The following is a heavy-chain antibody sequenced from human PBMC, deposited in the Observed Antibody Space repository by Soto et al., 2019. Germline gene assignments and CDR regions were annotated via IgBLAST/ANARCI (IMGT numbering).Heavy chain of an antibody. Sequence: EVQLVESGGGLVQPGGSLRLSCAASGFSFSDYWMHWVSQAPGKGLVWVSRIKTDGSIITYADSVKGRFTISRDNARNTLYLQMDNLRAEDTSVYYCARVRQGAWYFDIWGRGTMVSVSS. CDR1: GFSFSDYW. J-gene: IGHJ2*01. CDR2: IKTDGSII. D-gene: IGHD3-16*01. CDR3: ARVRQGAWYFDI. V-gene: IGHV3-74*01.